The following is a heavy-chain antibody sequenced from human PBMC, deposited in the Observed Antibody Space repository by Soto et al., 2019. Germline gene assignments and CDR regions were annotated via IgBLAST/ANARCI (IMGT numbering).Heavy chain of an antibody. J-gene: IGHJ3*02. CDR1: GGSVSSGSYY. CDR3: ARGRILSDAFDI. Sequence: QVQLQESGPGLVKPSETLSLTCTVSGGSVSSGSYYWSWIRQPPGKGLEWIGYIYYSGSTNYNPSRKSRVTISVDTSKNQFSLKLSSVTAADTAVYYCARGRILSDAFDIWGQGTRVTVSS. CDR2: IYYSGST. D-gene: IGHD2-8*01. V-gene: IGHV4-61*01.